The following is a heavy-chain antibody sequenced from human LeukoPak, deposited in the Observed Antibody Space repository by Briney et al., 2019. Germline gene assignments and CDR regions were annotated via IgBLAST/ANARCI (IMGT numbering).Heavy chain of an antibody. D-gene: IGHD6-13*01. V-gene: IGHV3-30-3*01. CDR3: ARARSSSSWYSDY. J-gene: IGHJ4*02. CDR2: ISYDGSNK. CDR1: GFIFSNYA. Sequence: GGSLRLSCEASGFIFSNYAVHWVRQAPGKGLEWAALISYDGSNKQFADSVKGRLTISRDNSKNTIYLQMNSLRAEDTAVYYCARARSSSSWYSDYWGQGTLVTVSS.